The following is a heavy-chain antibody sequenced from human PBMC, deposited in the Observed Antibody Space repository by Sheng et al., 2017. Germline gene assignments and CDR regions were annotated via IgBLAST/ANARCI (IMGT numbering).Heavy chain of an antibody. J-gene: IGHJ6*02. CDR3: ARAPNCSGGSCAHYYYYGMDV. CDR2: ISAYNGNT. D-gene: IGHD2-15*01. Sequence: QVQLVQSGAEVKKPGASVKVSCKASGYTFTSYGISWVRQAPGQGLEWMGWISAYNGNTNYAQKLQGRVTMTTDTSTSTAYMELRSLRSDDTAVYYCARAPNCSGGSCAHYYYYGMDVWGQGTTVTVSS. V-gene: IGHV1-18*01. CDR1: GYTFTSYG.